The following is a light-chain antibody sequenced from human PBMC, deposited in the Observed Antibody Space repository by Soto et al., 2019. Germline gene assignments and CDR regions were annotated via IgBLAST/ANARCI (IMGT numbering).Light chain of an antibody. J-gene: IGKJ1*01. V-gene: IGKV4-1*01. CDR2: WAS. CDR1: QSIFYSSNNKNY. CDR3: QQYFNTPRT. Sequence: DIVMTQSPDSLSVSLGERAVINCKSSQSIFYSSNNKNYLVWYQQKSGQPPKMLIYWASTRESGVPDRFNGSGSGTDFTLTISNLQAEDVAVYFCQQYFNTPRTFRQGTRVEI.